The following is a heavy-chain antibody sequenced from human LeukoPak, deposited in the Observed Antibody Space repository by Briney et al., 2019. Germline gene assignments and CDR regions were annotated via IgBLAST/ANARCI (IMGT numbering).Heavy chain of an antibody. Sequence: GGSLRLSCAASGFTLSSHWMSWVRQAPGKGLVWVANIKQDGSEKYYVGSVKGRFTISRDNAKNSMYLQMNSLRAEDTAVYYCARWEIRGTAHQLDYWGQGTLVTVSS. D-gene: IGHD1-7*01. CDR3: ARWEIRGTAHQLDY. V-gene: IGHV3-7*01. CDR2: IKQDGSEK. CDR1: GFTLSSHW. J-gene: IGHJ4*02.